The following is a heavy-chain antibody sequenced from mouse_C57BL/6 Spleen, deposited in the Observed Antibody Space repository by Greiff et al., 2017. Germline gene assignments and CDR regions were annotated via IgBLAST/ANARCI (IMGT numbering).Heavy chain of an antibody. V-gene: IGHV1-52*01. J-gene: IGHJ4*01. CDR1: GYTFTSYW. CDR3: ARWAYGNYYAMDY. D-gene: IGHD2-1*01. Sequence: QVQLQQPGAELVRPGSSVKLSCKASGYTFTSYWMHWVKQRPIQGLEWIGNIDPSDSETHYNQKFKDKATLTVDKSSSTAYMQLSSLTSEDSAVYYCARWAYGNYYAMDYWGQGTSVTVSS. CDR2: IDPSDSET.